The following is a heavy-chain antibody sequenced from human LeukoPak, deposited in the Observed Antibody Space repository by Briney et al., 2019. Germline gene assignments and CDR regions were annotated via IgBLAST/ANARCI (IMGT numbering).Heavy chain of an antibody. CDR1: GFPFTNYA. CDR3: ARGTDSSGWYDAFDI. D-gene: IGHD6-19*01. CDR2: ISFDGSDK. Sequence: GGSLRLSCAASGFPFTNYAVHWVRQAPGKGLEWVAAISFDGSDKYYTDSVKGRFTISRDNSKNTLSLQMNSLRAADTAVFYCARGTDSSGWYDAFDIWGQGTLVTVSP. J-gene: IGHJ3*02. V-gene: IGHV3-30-3*01.